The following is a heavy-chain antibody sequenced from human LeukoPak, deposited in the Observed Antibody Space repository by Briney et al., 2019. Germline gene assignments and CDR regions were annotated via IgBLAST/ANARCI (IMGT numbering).Heavy chain of an antibody. V-gene: IGHV3-30*18. CDR3: AKDSVATIVYYFDY. CDR1: GFTFSSYG. J-gene: IGHJ4*02. D-gene: IGHD5-12*01. Sequence: GGSLRLSCAASGFTFSSYGMHWVRQAPGKGLEWVAVISYDGSNKYYAGSVKGRFTISRDNSKNTLYLQMNSLRAEDTAVYYCAKDSVATIVYYFDYWGQGTLVTVSS. CDR2: ISYDGSNK.